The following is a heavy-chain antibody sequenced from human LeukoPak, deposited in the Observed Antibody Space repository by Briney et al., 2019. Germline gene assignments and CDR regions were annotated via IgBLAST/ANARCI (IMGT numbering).Heavy chain of an antibody. Sequence: GGSLRLSCAASGFTFSSYAMSWVRHAPGKGLEGVSAISGSGGSTYYADSVKGRFTISRDNSKNTLYLQMNSLRAEDTAVYYCAKGTPVTTDLLFDYWGQGTLVTVSS. D-gene: IGHD4-17*01. CDR1: GFTFSSYA. J-gene: IGHJ4*02. CDR2: ISGSGGST. V-gene: IGHV3-23*01. CDR3: AKGTPVTTDLLFDY.